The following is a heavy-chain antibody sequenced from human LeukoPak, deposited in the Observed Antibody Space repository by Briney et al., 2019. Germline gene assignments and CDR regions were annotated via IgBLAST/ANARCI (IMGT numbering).Heavy chain of an antibody. CDR2: ISWNSGSM. CDR3: AKGSWFGEDYYMDV. Sequence: PGGSLILSCAASGFTFDDYAMHWVRQAPGKGLEWVSGISWNSGSMGYADSVKGRFTISRDNAKNSLYLQMNSLRAEDTALYYCAKGSWFGEDYYMDVWGKGTTVTISS. D-gene: IGHD3-10*01. J-gene: IGHJ6*03. V-gene: IGHV3-9*01. CDR1: GFTFDDYA.